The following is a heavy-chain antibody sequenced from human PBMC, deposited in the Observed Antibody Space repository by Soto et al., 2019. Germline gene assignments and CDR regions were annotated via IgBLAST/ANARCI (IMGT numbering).Heavy chain of an antibody. D-gene: IGHD6-19*01. J-gene: IGHJ4*02. CDR1: GGSISSSSYY. CDR3: ARRESSGWYYFLPFDY. CDR2: IYYSGST. V-gene: IGHV4-39*01. Sequence: QLQLQESGPGLVKPSETLSLTCTVSGGSISSSSYYWGWIRQPPGKGLEWIGSIYYSGSTYYNPSLKSRVTISVDTSKNQFSLKLSSVTAADTAVYYCARRESSGWYYFLPFDYWGQGTLVTVSS.